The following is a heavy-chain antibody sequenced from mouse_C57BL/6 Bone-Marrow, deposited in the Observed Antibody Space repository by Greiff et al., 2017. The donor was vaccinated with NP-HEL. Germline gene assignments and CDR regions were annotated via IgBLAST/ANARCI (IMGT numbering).Heavy chain of an antibody. J-gene: IGHJ1*03. CDR2: IDPEDGDT. CDR1: GFNIKDYY. CDR3: TGRGTTEGYFDV. D-gene: IGHD1-1*01. Sequence: VQLQQSGAELVRPGASVKLSCTASGFNIKDYYMHWVKQRPEQGLEWIGRIDPEDGDTEYAPKFQGKATLTADTASNTAYLQLSSLTSEDTAVDYCTGRGTTEGYFDVWGTGTTVTVSS. V-gene: IGHV14-1*01.